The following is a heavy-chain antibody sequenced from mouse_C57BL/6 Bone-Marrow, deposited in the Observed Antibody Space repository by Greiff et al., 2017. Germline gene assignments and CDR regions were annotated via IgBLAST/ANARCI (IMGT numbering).Heavy chain of an antibody. Sequence: VQLQQSGAELVMPGASVKLSCKASGYTFTSYWMHWVKQRPGQGLEWIGEIDPSDSYTNYNQKFKGKSTLTVDKSSSTAYMQLSSLTSEDSAVYYCARWRSWYFDYWGQGTTLTVSS. J-gene: IGHJ2*01. CDR3: ARWRSWYFDY. V-gene: IGHV1-69*01. CDR1: GYTFTSYW. CDR2: IDPSDSYT.